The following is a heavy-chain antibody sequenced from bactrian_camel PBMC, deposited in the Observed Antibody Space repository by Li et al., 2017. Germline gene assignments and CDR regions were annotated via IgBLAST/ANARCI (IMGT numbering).Heavy chain of an antibody. J-gene: IGHJ4*01. CDR1: GFIFSSYW. CDR3: ASNAVDY. Sequence: HVQLVESGGGLVQPGGSLRLSCAASGFIFSSYWMYWVRQAPGKGLEWVSTIITDGSRTYYADSVKGRFTVERDNGLNTVWLQMDGLQSDDTGLYYCASNAVDYWGQGTQVTVS. V-gene: IGHV3S1*01. CDR2: IITDGSRT.